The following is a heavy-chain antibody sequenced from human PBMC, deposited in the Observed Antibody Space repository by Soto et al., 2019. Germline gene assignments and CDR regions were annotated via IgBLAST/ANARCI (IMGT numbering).Heavy chain of an antibody. J-gene: IGHJ4*02. Sequence: QITLKESGPTLVKPTQTLTLTCTFSGFSLSTSGVGVGCVRQPPGKALEWLAVIHWNDDNHYTSSLKTRLTVTKDITKNQVVFTMTNMDPVDTGPYYCIHRRVNGGMDHWGPGILVTVSS. CDR2: IHWNDDN. CDR3: IHRRVNGGMDH. CDR1: GFSLSTSGVG. V-gene: IGHV2-5*01.